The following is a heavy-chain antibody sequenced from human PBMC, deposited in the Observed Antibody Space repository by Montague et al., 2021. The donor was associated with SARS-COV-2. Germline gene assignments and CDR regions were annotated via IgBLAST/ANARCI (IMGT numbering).Heavy chain of an antibody. D-gene: IGHD6-19*01. CDR2: ISISGST. CDR3: ARDIAVAGLFDY. V-gene: IGHV4-61*02. CDR1: GGSISSGSYY. Sequence: TLSLTCTVSGGSISSGSYYWSWIRQPAGKGLEWIGRISISGSTNYNPSLKSRVTISVDTPKNQFSLKLSSVTAADTAEYYCARDIAVAGLFDYWGQGTLVTVSS. J-gene: IGHJ4*02.